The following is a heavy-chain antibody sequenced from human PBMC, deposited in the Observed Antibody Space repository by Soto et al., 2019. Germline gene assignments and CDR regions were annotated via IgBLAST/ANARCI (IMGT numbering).Heavy chain of an antibody. CDR1: GFTFSSYS. J-gene: IGHJ4*02. V-gene: IGHV3-21*01. CDR3: ARDPLSGAFDY. D-gene: IGHD5-12*01. CDR2: ISSSSSYI. Sequence: GGSLRLSCAASGFTFSSYSMNWVRQAPGKGLEWVSSISSSSSYIYYADSVKGRFTISRDNAKNSLYLQMNSLRAEDTAVYYCARDPLSGAFDYWGQGTRVTVSS.